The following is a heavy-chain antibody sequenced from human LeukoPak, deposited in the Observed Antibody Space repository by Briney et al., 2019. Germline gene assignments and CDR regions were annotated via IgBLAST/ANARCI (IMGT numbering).Heavy chain of an antibody. Sequence: GGSLRLSCAASGFTFTSYWIHWVRQVPGKGLEWVSRIDGDGSSRSYADSVQGRFTISRDNGKKTVFLQMNSLSAEDTAVYYCARILEGYYYFGLDVWGQGTTVIVSS. J-gene: IGHJ6*02. V-gene: IGHV3-74*01. D-gene: IGHD3/OR15-3a*01. CDR3: ARILEGYYYFGLDV. CDR1: GFTFTSYW. CDR2: IDGDGSSR.